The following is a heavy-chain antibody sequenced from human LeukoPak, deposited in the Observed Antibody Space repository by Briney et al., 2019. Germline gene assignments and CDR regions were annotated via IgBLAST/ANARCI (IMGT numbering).Heavy chain of an antibody. CDR2: IYSSGST. D-gene: IGHD7-27*01. V-gene: IGHV4-39*07. CDR3: ARDPGLGIRQRGAFDI. CDR1: GASISSGSNY. J-gene: IGHJ3*02. Sequence: PSETLSLTCSVSGASISSGSNYWGWIRQPPGKTLEWIGSIYSSGSTYYNSSLQSRVIIIIDTPKNHFSLTLSSVTAADTAVYYCARDPGLGIRQRGAFDIWGQGTMVTVSS.